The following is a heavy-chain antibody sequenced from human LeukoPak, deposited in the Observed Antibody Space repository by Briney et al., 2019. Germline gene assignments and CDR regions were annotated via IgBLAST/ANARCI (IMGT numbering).Heavy chain of an antibody. CDR2: ISASRDIT. J-gene: IGHJ4*02. CDR1: GFNYSSYT. D-gene: IGHD6-13*01. Sequence: GGSLRLSCAASGFNYSSYTMNWVRQAPGMGLEWLSYISASRDITYYADSVKGRFTISRDNAKNSLYLQMNSLRAEDTALYYCAKAGSWYEFDYWGQGTLVTVSS. CDR3: AKAGSWYEFDY. V-gene: IGHV3-48*04.